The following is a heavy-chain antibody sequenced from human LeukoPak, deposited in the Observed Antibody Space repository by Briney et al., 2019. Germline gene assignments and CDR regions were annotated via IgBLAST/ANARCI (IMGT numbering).Heavy chain of an antibody. Sequence: SETLSLTCTVSGGSISSYYWSWIRQPPGKGLEWIGYIYTSGSTNYNPSLKSRVTISVDTSKNQFSLKLSSVTAADTAVYYCARRNWGERPGYYYMDVWGKGTTVTVSS. CDR1: GGSISSYY. J-gene: IGHJ6*03. V-gene: IGHV4-4*09. D-gene: IGHD7-27*01. CDR2: IYTSGST. CDR3: ARRNWGERPGYYYMDV.